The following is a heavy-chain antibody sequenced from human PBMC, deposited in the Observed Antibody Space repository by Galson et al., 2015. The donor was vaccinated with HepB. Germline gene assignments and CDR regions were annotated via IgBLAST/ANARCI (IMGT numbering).Heavy chain of an antibody. J-gene: IGHJ5*02. CDR3: VKAAIPLGIAARLHWFDP. D-gene: IGHD6-6*01. CDR2: ISSNGGST. Sequence: SLRLSCAASGFTFSSYAMHWVRQAPGKGLEYVSAISSNGGSTYYADSVKGRFTISRDNSKNTLYLQMSSLRAEDTAVYYCVKAAIPLGIAARLHWFDPWGQGTLVTVSS. CDR1: GFTFSSYA. V-gene: IGHV3-64D*06.